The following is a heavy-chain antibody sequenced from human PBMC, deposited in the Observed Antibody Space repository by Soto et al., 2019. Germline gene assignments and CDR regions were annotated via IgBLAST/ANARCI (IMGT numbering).Heavy chain of an antibody. Sequence: SETLSLTRTVSGASISSSYWHWLQKPPGKGLESNGYIYYSGSTNYNPSLKSRVTISVDTSKNQFSLKLNSMTAADTVVYYCARHNYGSGSTYFYYWGQGTLVTVSS. CDR1: GASISSSY. D-gene: IGHD3-10*01. CDR3: ARHNYGSGSTYFYY. J-gene: IGHJ4*02. CDR2: IYYSGST. V-gene: IGHV4-59*08.